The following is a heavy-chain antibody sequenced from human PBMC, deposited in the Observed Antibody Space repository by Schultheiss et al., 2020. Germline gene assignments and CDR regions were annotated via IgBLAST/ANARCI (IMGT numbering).Heavy chain of an antibody. CDR3: ASVTHYIVVVVAAPQHATNWFDP. D-gene: IGHD2-15*01. CDR2: IYYSGST. CDR1: GGSISSGSYY. V-gene: IGHV4-39*01. J-gene: IGHJ5*02. Sequence: SETLSLTCTVSGGSISSGSYYWGWIRQPPGKGLEWIGSIYYSGSTYYNPSLKSRVTISVDTSKNQFSLKLSSVTAADTAVYYCASVTHYIVVVVAAPQHATNWFDPWGQGTLVTVSS.